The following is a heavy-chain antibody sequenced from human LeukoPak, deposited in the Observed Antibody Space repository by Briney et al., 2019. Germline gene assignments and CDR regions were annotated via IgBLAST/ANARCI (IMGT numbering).Heavy chain of an antibody. D-gene: IGHD3-10*01. CDR3: ARGAFIGVYYGSGSFGY. V-gene: IGHV4-59*01. CDR2: IYYSGST. CDR1: GGSISSYY. J-gene: IGHJ4*02. Sequence: KPSGTLSLTCTVSGGSISSYYWSWIRQPPGKGLEWIGYIYYSGSTNYNPSLKSRVTISVDTSKNQFSLKLSSVTAADTAVYYCARGAFIGVYYGSGSFGYWGQGTLVTVSS.